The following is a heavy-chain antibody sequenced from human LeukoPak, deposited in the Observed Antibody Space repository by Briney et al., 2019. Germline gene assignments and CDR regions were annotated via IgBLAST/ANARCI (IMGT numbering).Heavy chain of an antibody. J-gene: IGHJ4*02. CDR2: IIPIFGTA. Sequence: SVKVSCKASGGTFSSYAISWVRQAPGQGLEWMGGIIPIFGTANYAQKFQGRVTITADKSTSTAYMELSSLRSEDTAVYYCARYLIYCSSTSCTRGNFGYWGQGTLVTVSS. D-gene: IGHD2-2*01. V-gene: IGHV1-69*06. CDR1: GGTFSSYA. CDR3: ARYLIYCSSTSCTRGNFGY.